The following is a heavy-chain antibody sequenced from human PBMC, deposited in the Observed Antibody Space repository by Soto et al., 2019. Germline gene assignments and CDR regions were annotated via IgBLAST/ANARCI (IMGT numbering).Heavy chain of an antibody. CDR1: GGSISSGGYY. CDR2: IYYSGST. V-gene: IGHV4-31*03. J-gene: IGHJ4*02. Sequence: SETLSLTCTVSGGSISSGGYYWSWIRQHPGKGLEWIGYIYYSGSTYYNPSLKSRVTISVDTSKNQLSLKLSSVTAADTAVYYCARRRRGGPFDYWGQGTLVTVSS. CDR3: ARRRRGGPFDY.